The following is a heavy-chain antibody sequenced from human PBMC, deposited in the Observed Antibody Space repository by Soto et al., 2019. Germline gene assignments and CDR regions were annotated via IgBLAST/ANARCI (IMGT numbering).Heavy chain of an antibody. CDR3: ATSFSAAMAPWCFDY. CDR2: FDPEDGET. V-gene: IGHV1-24*01. J-gene: IGHJ4*02. CDR1: GYTLTELS. D-gene: IGHD5-18*01. Sequence: ASVKVSCKVSGYTLTELSMHWVRQAPGKGLEWMGGFDPEDGETIYAQKFQGRVTMTEDTSTDTAYMELSSLRSEDTAVYYCATSFSAAMAPWCFDYWGQGTLVTVSS.